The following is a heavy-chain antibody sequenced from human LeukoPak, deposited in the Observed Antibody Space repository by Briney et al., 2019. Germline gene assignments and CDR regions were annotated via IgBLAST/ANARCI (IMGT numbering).Heavy chain of an antibody. Sequence: AGGSLRLSCAASGLTFSSYGMHWVRQAPGKGLEWVAVISYDGSNKYYADSVKGRFTISRDNSKNTLYLQMNSLRAEDTAVYYCAKDGNRYYDSSGSLDYWGQGTLVTVSS. D-gene: IGHD3-22*01. CDR1: GLTFSSYG. V-gene: IGHV3-30*18. J-gene: IGHJ4*02. CDR2: ISYDGSNK. CDR3: AKDGNRYYDSSGSLDY.